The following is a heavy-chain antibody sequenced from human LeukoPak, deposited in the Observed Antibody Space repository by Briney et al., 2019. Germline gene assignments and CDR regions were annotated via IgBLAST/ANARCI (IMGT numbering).Heavy chain of an antibody. V-gene: IGHV3-15*01. J-gene: IGHJ4*02. Sequence: PGGSLRLSCAASGFSFTNAWMTWVRQPPGKGLEWVGRIKSKADGKTTDYAAPVKGRFTMSRDDSKATLYLQMNYLITEDTAVYYCTTDLGITMIRGVIVSWGQGTLVTVSS. CDR3: TTDLGITMIRGVIVS. CDR1: GFSFTNAW. D-gene: IGHD3-10*01. CDR2: IKSKADGKTT.